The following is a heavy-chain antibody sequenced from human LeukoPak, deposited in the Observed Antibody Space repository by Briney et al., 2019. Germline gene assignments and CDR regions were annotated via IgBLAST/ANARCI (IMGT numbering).Heavy chain of an antibody. CDR1: GFTFSSYG. V-gene: IGHV3-30*02. CDR3: AKDQNYYGSGSYI. D-gene: IGHD3-10*01. Sequence: PGGSLRLSCAASGFTFSSYGMHWVCQAPGKGLEWVAFIRYDGSNKYYADSVKGRFTISRDNSKNTLYLQMNSLRAEDTAVYYCAKDQNYYGSGSYIWGQGTLVTVSS. J-gene: IGHJ4*02. CDR2: IRYDGSNK.